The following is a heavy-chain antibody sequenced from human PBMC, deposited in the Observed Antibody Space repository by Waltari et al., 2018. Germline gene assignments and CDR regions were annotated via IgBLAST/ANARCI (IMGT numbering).Heavy chain of an antibody. CDR2: FQDRGKP. CDR3: ARGQWGAAGTQEWYYFDL. Sequence: QVQLRESGPGVVKPLETLSLNCAVSGGSINTGYYSPWHWIRQPTGKGLEWIGFFQDRGKPKYNPSLKGRVAISIDTSKNQYSLRLTSVTVADTATYYCARGQWGAAGTQEWYYFDLWGRGTLVTVSS. V-gene: IGHV4-61*01. CDR1: GGSINTGYYS. J-gene: IGHJ2*01. D-gene: IGHD3-3*01.